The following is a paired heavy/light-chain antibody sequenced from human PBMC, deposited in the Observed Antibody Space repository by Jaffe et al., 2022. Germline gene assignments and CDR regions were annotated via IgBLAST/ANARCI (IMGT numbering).Heavy chain of an antibody. CDR1: GGSISSGSYY. V-gene: IGHV4-61*02. CDR3: AGFPRQLVQTNPYYYYYYYMDV. J-gene: IGHJ6*03. Sequence: QVQLQESGPGLVKPSQTLSLTCTVSGGSISSGSYYWSWIRQPAGKGLEWIGRIYTSGSTNYNPSLKSRVTISVDTSKNQFSLKLSSVTAADTAVYYCAGFPRQLVQTNPYYYYYYYMDVWGKGTTVTVSS. D-gene: IGHD6-13*01. CDR2: IYTSGST.
Light chain of an antibody. CDR1: QSVLYSSNNKNY. Sequence: DIVMTQSPDSLAVSLGERATINCKSSQSVLYSSNNKNYLAWYQQKPGQPPKLLIYWASTRESGVPDRFSGSGSGTDFTLTISSLQAEDVAVYYCQQYYSTLRTFGQGTKVEIK. J-gene: IGKJ1*01. V-gene: IGKV4-1*01. CDR3: QQYYSTLRT. CDR2: WAS.